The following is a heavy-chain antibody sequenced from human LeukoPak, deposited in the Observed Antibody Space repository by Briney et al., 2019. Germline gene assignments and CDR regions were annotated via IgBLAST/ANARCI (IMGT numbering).Heavy chain of an antibody. J-gene: IGHJ4*02. V-gene: IGHV3-53*01. Sequence: GGSLRLSCAASGFTVSSNYMSWVRQAPGKGLEWVSVLYDDSRTYYSDSVKGRFTISRNNTKNTLYLQMNSLRAEDTAVYYCARGDRGYVDYCRQRALVTVSS. CDR1: GFTVSSNY. D-gene: IGHD1-26*01. CDR2: LYDDSRT. CDR3: ARGDRGYVDY.